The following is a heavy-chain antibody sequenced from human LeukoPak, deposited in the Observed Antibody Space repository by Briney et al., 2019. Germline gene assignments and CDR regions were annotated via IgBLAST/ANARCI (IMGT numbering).Heavy chain of an antibody. CDR3: AGTYYYDSSGYYYGLGWYFDL. Sequence: SETLSLTCTVSDGSINGYYWSWIRQSPGKGLESLGYIYYTGSTNYNPSLKSRVTISVDTSKNQFSLKLSSVTAADTAVYYCAGTYYYDSSGYYYGLGWYFDLWGRGTLVTVSS. D-gene: IGHD3-22*01. CDR2: IYYTGST. V-gene: IGHV4-59*01. CDR1: DGSINGYY. J-gene: IGHJ2*01.